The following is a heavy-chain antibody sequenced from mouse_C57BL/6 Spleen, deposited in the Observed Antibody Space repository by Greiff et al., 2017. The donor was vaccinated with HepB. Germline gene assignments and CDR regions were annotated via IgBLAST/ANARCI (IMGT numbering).Heavy chain of an antibody. Sequence: QVQLQQPGAELVKPGASVKLSCKASGYTFTSYWMHWVKQRPGQGLEWIGMIHPNSGSTNYNEKFKSKATLTVDKSSSTAYMQLSSLTSEDSAVYDCARGGAAQAPFDYWGQGTTLTVSS. CDR3: ARGGAAQAPFDY. V-gene: IGHV1-64*01. CDR1: GYTFTSYW. D-gene: IGHD3-2*02. CDR2: IHPNSGST. J-gene: IGHJ2*01.